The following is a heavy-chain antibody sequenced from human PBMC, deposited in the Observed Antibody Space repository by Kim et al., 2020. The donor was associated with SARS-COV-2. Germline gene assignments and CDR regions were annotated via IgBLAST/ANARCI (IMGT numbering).Heavy chain of an antibody. Sequence: ASVKVSCKASGYSFTGHYIHWVRQAPGQGLEWMAVVDPRSGTTAYSQNFQGRVTLTWDTSSSTVYMDLSSLTSDDTAVYFCAREIGVFPSYDNSGHVGGWLGYFDYWGQGTLVTVS. V-gene: IGHV1-46*01. CDR2: VDPRSGTT. CDR1: GYSFTGHY. J-gene: IGHJ4*02. CDR3: AREIGVFPSYDNSGHVGGWLGYFDY. D-gene: IGHD3-22*01.